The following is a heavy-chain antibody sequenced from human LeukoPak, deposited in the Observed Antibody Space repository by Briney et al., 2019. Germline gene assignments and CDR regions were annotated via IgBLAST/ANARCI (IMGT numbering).Heavy chain of an antibody. J-gene: IGHJ4*02. CDR3: ARVVTSGYYMLDD. CDR2: IYHSGNT. Sequence: ETLSLTCTVPDYSITTAYYWGWIRQPPGKGLEWIGSIYHSGNTYHNPSLKSRVTISVDTSRNQFSLKLRSVTAADTAVYYCARVVTSGYYMLDDWGQGTLVTVSS. CDR1: DYSITTAYY. D-gene: IGHD3-3*01. V-gene: IGHV4-38-2*02.